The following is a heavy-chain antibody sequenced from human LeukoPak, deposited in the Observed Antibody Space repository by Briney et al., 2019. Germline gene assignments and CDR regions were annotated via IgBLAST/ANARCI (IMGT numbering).Heavy chain of an antibody. D-gene: IGHD6-13*01. Sequence: GGSLRLSCAASGFTSSSYAMHWVRQAPGKGLEWVAVISYDGSNKYYADSVKGRFTISRDNSKNTLYLQMNSLRAEDTAVYYCAREDSSSWCPDYWGQGTLVTVSS. V-gene: IGHV3-30*04. CDR1: GFTSSSYA. CDR3: AREDSSSWCPDY. J-gene: IGHJ4*02. CDR2: ISYDGSNK.